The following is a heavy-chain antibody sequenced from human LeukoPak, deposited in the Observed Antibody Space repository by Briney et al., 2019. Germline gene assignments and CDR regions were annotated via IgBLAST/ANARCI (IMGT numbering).Heavy chain of an antibody. D-gene: IGHD5-24*01. CDR1: GGSISSGGYY. CDR2: IYYSGST. Sequence: PSETLSLTCTVSGGSISSGGYYWSWIRQHPGKGLEWIGYIYYSGSTYYNPSLKSRVTISVDTSKNQFSLEMRSVTAADTAVYYCARGREDGYNYLVWVYWGQGTMVTVSS. J-gene: IGHJ4*02. V-gene: IGHV4-61*08. CDR3: ARGREDGYNYLVWVY.